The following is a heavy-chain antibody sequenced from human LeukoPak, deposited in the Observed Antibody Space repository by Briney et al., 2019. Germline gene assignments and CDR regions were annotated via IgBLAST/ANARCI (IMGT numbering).Heavy chain of an antibody. CDR2: ISAYNGNT. CDR3: AREGDFWSCYLVFDY. Sequence: GSVRVSCKASGYTFTRYGISWVRQAPGEGLEWMGWISAYNGNTNYAQKLKGRLTMSTVTSTSTAYMELRSLRSDDTAVYYCAREGDFWSCYLVFDYWGQGTLVTVSS. D-gene: IGHD3-3*01. V-gene: IGHV1-18*01. CDR1: GYTFTRYG. J-gene: IGHJ4*02.